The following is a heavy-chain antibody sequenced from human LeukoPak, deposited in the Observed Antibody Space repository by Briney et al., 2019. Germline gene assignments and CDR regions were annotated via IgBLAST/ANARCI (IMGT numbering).Heavy chain of an antibody. CDR2: FSSSGSTI. Sequence: GGSLRLSCAASGFTFSSYEVNWVRQAPGGGGEGVSYFSSSGSTIYYADAVKGQFTISRDNAKNSLYLQMNSLRAEDTAVYYCARDLVPAATHRPYWYFDLWGRGTLVTVSS. V-gene: IGHV3-48*03. D-gene: IGHD2-2*01. CDR1: GFTFSSYE. CDR3: ARDLVPAATHRPYWYFDL. J-gene: IGHJ2*01.